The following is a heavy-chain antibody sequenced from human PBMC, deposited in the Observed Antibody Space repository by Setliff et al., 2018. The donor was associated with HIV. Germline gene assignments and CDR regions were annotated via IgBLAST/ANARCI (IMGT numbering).Heavy chain of an antibody. Sequence: LSLTCAVYGGSFSGYSWSWIRQSPGKGLEWIGEINHSGSTNYNPSLKSRLTTSADTSKKQFSLRLSSVTAADTAVYYCARGRRSAAAGTRWDYMDVWGKGTTVTVSS. CDR2: INHSGST. CDR3: ARGRRSAAAGTRWDYMDV. D-gene: IGHD6-13*01. J-gene: IGHJ6*03. V-gene: IGHV4-34*01. CDR1: GGSFSGYS.